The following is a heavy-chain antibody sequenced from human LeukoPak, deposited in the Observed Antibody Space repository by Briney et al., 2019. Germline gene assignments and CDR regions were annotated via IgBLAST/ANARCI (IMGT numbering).Heavy chain of an antibody. J-gene: IGHJ4*02. CDR2: IIPILGIA. V-gene: IGHV1-69*02. D-gene: IGHD3-3*01. CDR3: ARGNYDFWSGQELGW. CDR1: GGTFSSYT. Sequence: EASVTVSCKASGGTFSSYTISWVRQAPGQGLEWMGRIIPILGIANYAQKFQGRVTITAGKSTSTAYMELSSLRSEDTAVYYCARGNYDFWSGQELGWRGQGTLVTVSS.